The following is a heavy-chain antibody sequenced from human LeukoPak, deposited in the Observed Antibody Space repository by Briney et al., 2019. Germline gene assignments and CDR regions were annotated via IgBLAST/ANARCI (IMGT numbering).Heavy chain of an antibody. CDR2: ISPNSDDT. CDR1: GYTFTSYG. J-gene: IGHJ4*02. D-gene: IGHD1-26*01. Sequence: GASVKVSCKASGYTFTSYGISWVRQAPGQGLEWMAWISPNSDDTNYAPKFQGRVTVTRDTSTSTAYMELSRLRFDDTAVYYCARVIVGATAFAYWGQGTLVTVSS. V-gene: IGHV1-18*01. CDR3: ARVIVGATAFAY.